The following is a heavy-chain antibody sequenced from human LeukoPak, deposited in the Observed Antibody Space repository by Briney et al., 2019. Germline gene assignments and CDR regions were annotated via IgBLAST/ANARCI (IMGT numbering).Heavy chain of an antibody. V-gene: IGHV3-21*01. J-gene: IGHJ4*02. D-gene: IGHD1-26*01. CDR1: GFTFSSYS. Sequence: GGSLRLSCAASGFTFSSYSMNWVRQAPGKGLEWVSSISSSSSYIYYADSVEGRFTISRDNAKNSLYLQMNSLRAEDTAVYYCARVSRVGTFLVPPDYWGQGTLVTVSS. CDR3: ARVSRVGTFLVPPDY. CDR2: ISSSSSYI.